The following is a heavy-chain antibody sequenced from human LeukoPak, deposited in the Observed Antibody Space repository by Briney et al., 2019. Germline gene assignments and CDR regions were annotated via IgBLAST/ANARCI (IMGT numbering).Heavy chain of an antibody. CDR3: AKDGGLEQPYGTDV. CDR1: GFTFSSYA. CDR2: ISGSGGST. Sequence: GGSLTLTCAASGFTFSSYAMSWVRQAPGKGLEWVSAISGSGGSTYYADSVKGGFTISSDKSKNTLYLQMDRLRAEDTAVYYCAKDGGLEQPYGTDVWGKGTTVTVSS. J-gene: IGHJ6*04. D-gene: IGHD3-16*01. V-gene: IGHV3-23*01.